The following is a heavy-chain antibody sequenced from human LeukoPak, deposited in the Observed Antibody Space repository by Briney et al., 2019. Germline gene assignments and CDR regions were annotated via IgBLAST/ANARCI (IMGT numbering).Heavy chain of an antibody. V-gene: IGHV3-30*18. CDR1: GFTFSSYG. CDR3: AKDGTDQWFGELLWRFYFDY. CDR2: ISYDGSNK. Sequence: PGGSLRLSCAASGFTFSSYGMHWVRQAPGKGLEWVVVISYDGSNKYYADSVKGRFTISRDNSKNTLYLQMNSLRAEDTAVYYCAKDGTDQWFGELLWRFYFDYWGQGTLVTVSS. J-gene: IGHJ4*02. D-gene: IGHD3-10*01.